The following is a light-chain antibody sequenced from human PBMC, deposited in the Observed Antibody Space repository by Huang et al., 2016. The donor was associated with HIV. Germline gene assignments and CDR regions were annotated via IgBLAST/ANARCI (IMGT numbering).Light chain of an antibody. CDR1: QSLLHRDGKTY. J-gene: IGKJ5*01. Sequence: DIVMTQTPLFLSVTSGQPASIPCRSSQSLLHRDGKTYLYWYLQRPGQSPHLLLYDLTNLFSGVPDRFSGSGSGTDFTLKISRVETEDVGVYYCMQGIHPITFGQGTRLEIK. CDR2: DLT. CDR3: MQGIHPIT. V-gene: IGKV2-29*02.